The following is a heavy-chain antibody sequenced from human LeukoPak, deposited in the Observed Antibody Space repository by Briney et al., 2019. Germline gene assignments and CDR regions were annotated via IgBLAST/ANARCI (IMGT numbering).Heavy chain of an antibody. CDR2: IYHSGST. J-gene: IGHJ3*02. CDR1: GYSISSGYY. D-gene: IGHD3-22*01. CDR3: ARGSTYYYDSSGYYSRAFDI. V-gene: IGHV4-38-2*02. Sequence: SETLSLTCTVSGYSISSGYYWGWIRQPPGKGLEWIGSIYHSGSTYYNPSLKSRVTISVDTSKNQFSLKLSSVTAADTAVYYCARGSTYYYDSSGYYSRAFDIWGQGTMVTVSS.